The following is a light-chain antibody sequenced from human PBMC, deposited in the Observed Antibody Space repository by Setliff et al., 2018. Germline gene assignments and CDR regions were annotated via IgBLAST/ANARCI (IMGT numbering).Light chain of an antibody. J-gene: IGLJ1*01. V-gene: IGLV2-11*01. CDR1: SSDVGGYNY. CDR3: QSYDSSLSGSGV. Sequence: QSVLAQPRSVSGSPGQSVTISCTGTSSDVGGYNYVSWYQQHPGKAPKLMIYDVSKRPSGVPDRFSGSKSGTSASLAITGLQAEDEADYYCQSYDSSLSGSGVFGTGTKVTVL. CDR2: DVS.